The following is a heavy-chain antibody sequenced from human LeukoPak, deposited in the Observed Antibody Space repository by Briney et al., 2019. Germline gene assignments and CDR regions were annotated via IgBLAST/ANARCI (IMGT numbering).Heavy chain of an antibody. D-gene: IGHD1-26*01. CDR3: ARNGGYGKFDY. Sequence: SETLSLTCAVSGYSISSVYCWGWIRRPPGKGLEWIGTIDHSGTTYYNPSLKSRVTMSVDTSKNQFSLNLSSVTAADTAFYYCARNGGYGKFDYWGQGILVTVSP. J-gene: IGHJ4*02. V-gene: IGHV4-38-2*01. CDR1: GYSISSVYC. CDR2: IDHSGTT.